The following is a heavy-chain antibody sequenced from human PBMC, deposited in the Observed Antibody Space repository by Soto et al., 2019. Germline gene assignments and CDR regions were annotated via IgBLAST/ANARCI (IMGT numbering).Heavy chain of an antibody. CDR2: INHSGST. CDR1: GGSFSGYY. D-gene: IGHD6-13*01. V-gene: IGHV4-34*01. CDR3: ARDGGIAAAGNLDY. J-gene: IGHJ4*02. Sequence: QVQLQQWGAGLLKPSETLSLTCAVYGGSFSGYYWSWIRQPPGKGLEWIGEINHSGSTNYNPSLKSRVTISVDTSKNQFSLKLSSVTAADTAVYYCARDGGIAAAGNLDYWGQGTLVTVSS.